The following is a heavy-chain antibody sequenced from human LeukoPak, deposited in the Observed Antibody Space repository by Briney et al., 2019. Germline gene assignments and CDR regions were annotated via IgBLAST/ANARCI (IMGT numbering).Heavy chain of an antibody. V-gene: IGHV3-49*04. CDR2: IRSKAYGGTT. D-gene: IGHD2-2*02. CDR3: TREGLQDIVVVPAAIPYYFDY. CDR1: GFIFSSYT. Sequence: GGSLRLSCAASGFIFSSYTMNWVRQAPGKGLEWVGFIRSKAYGGTTEHAASVKGRFTIPRDDSKSIAYLQMNSLKTEDTAVYYCTREGLQDIVVVPAAIPYYFDYWGQGTLVTVSS. J-gene: IGHJ4*02.